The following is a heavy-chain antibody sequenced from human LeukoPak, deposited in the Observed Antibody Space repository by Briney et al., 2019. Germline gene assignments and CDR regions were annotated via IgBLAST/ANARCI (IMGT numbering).Heavy chain of an antibody. D-gene: IGHD6-19*01. J-gene: IGHJ4*02. CDR2: IYPGDSDT. V-gene: IGHV5-51*01. CDR3: ARGQWLGNFDY. CDR1: SSSSYY. Sequence: SSSSYYWGWIRQPPGKGLEWMGIIYPGDSDTRYSPSFPGQVTISADKSISTAYLQWSSLKASDTAMYYCARGQWLGNFDYWGQGTLVTVSS.